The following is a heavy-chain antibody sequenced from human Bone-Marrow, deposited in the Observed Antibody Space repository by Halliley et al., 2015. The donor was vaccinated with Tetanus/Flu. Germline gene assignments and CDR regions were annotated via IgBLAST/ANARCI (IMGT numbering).Heavy chain of an antibody. CDR2: INHSGST. CDR1: GGSFSGYY. Sequence: GLVKPSETVSLTCGIYGGSFSGYYWTWIRQPPGKGLDWIGEINHSGSTNYNPSLKSRVTMSVDTSKNQFSLKLSSVTAADTAVFFCARSLGDRAYCSSTSRYYYYGMDVWGQGTTVTVSS. CDR3: ARSLGDRAYCSSTSRYYYYGMDV. V-gene: IGHV4-34*09. D-gene: IGHD2-2*01. J-gene: IGHJ6*02.